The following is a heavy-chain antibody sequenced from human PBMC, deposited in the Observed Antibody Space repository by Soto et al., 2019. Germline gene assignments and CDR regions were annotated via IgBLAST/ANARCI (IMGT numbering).Heavy chain of an antibody. J-gene: IGHJ4*02. V-gene: IGHV4-59*01. D-gene: IGHD1-20*01. Sequence: SETLSLTCSVSGDSIRSYYWTWIRQPPGKGLQWIGYDFHTGNTNYNPSLKSRVTISEDASKNQVSLRLTSVTAADTAVYFCAREQYNWKIWGQGTLVTVSS. CDR3: AREQYNWKI. CDR1: GDSIRSYY. CDR2: DFHTGNT.